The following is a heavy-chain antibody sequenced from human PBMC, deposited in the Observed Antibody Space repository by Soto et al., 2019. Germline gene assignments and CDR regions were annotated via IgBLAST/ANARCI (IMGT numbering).Heavy chain of an antibody. D-gene: IGHD6-19*01. J-gene: IGHJ4*02. CDR3: ARETVLRSSGWSYYFDF. Sequence: EVQLVESGGGMVQPGGSLRLSCAASGFTLSSYSMHWVRQAPGKGLEWVSYISGSGGTIYYADSVKGRFTISRDNAKNSLSVQMNSLRDEATAVYFCARETVLRSSGWSYYFDFWGQGTRVTVSS. V-gene: IGHV3-48*02. CDR1: GFTLSSYS. CDR2: ISGSGGTI.